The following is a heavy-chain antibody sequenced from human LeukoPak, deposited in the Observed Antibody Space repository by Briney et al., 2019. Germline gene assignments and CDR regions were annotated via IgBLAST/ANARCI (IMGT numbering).Heavy chain of an antibody. CDR1: GFTFSSYG. Sequence: PGGSLRLSCAASGFTFSSYGMHWVRQAPGKGLEWVAFIRYDGSNKYYADSVKGRFTISRDNSKNTLYLQMNSLRAEDTAVYYCAGGYSNTNLYFDYWGQGTLVTVSS. J-gene: IGHJ4*02. V-gene: IGHV3-30*02. CDR2: IRYDGSNK. CDR3: AGGYSNTNLYFDY. D-gene: IGHD4-11*01.